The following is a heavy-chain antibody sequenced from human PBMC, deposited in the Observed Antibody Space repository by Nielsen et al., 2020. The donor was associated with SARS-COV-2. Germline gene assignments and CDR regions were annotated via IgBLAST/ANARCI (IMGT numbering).Heavy chain of an antibody. CDR1: GFIFGDYA. CDR3: AKDIEVAADDAFDI. CDR2: IRGKAYGGTA. Sequence: GGSLRLSCTASGFIFGDYAMSWVRQAPGKGLEWVGFIRGKAYGGTAEYAASVEGRFTISRDDSKGIAYLQMNSLKSEDTGVYYCAKDIEVAADDAFDIWGQGTMVAVSS. D-gene: IGHD6-19*01. J-gene: IGHJ3*02. V-gene: IGHV3-49*04.